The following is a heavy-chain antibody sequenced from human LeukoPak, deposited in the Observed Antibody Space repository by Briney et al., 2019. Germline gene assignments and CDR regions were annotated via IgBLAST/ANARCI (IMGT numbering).Heavy chain of an antibody. Sequence: GGSLRLSCAATGFTFSDYYMSWLRQAPGKGLEWVSYISSSSSYTNYADSVKGRFTISRDNAKNSLYLQMNSLRAEDTAVYYCARPAPAGDFDYWGQGNLVTVSS. J-gene: IGHJ4*02. CDR2: ISSSSSYT. V-gene: IGHV3-11*03. CDR3: ARPAPAGDFDY. CDR1: GFTFSDYY.